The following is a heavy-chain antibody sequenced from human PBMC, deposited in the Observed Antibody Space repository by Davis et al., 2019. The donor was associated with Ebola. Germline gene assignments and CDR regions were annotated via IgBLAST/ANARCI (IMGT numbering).Heavy chain of an antibody. V-gene: IGHV5-10-1*01. CDR3: ARQESLYGSSDY. Sequence: KVSCKGSGYSFSSYYITWVRQMPGKGLEWMGRIDPSDSYSNYSPSFQGHVTISIDKSISTAYLQWSSLKASDIAMYYCARQESLYGSSDYWGQGTLVTVSS. CDR2: IDPSDSYS. D-gene: IGHD2/OR15-2a*01. J-gene: IGHJ4*02. CDR1: GYSFSSYY.